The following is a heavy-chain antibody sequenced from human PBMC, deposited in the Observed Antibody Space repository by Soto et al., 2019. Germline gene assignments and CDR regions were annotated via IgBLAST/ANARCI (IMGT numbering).Heavy chain of an antibody. CDR1: GGTFSRYA. CDR2: IIPIFGTA. Sequence: VKVSCKASGGTFSRYAISWVRQAPGQGLEWMGGIIPIFGTANYAQKFQGRVTITADESTSTAYMELSSLRSEDTAVYYCARDSYYYDSSGPEYYYGMDVWGQGTTVTVSS. D-gene: IGHD3-22*01. J-gene: IGHJ6*02. V-gene: IGHV1-69*13. CDR3: ARDSYYYDSSGPEYYYGMDV.